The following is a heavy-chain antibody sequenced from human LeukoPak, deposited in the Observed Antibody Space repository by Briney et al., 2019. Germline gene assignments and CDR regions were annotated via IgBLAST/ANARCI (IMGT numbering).Heavy chain of an antibody. CDR2: VNPNSGGT. V-gene: IGHV1-2*02. J-gene: IGHJ3*02. CDR3: ARDSSGWYQTGAFDI. CDR1: GYAFTCYC. D-gene: IGHD6-19*01. Sequence: ASVKASCKASGYAFTCYCMHWVRLAPGQGLEWMGLVNPNSGGTNYAQKSQGRVTMTRDTSISTAYMELSRLRSDDTAVYYCARDSSGWYQTGAFDIWGQGKMVTVSS.